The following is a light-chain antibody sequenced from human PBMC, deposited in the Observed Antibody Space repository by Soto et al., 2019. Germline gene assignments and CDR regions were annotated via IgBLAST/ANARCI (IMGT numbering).Light chain of an antibody. Sequence: EIVLTQSPATLSLSPGERVTVSCRASQAVSTSSFAWYQQKPGQAPRLLFYDDFSRATGVPDRFSVSGSGTDFTVTISRLEPEDFAVYFCQQYGATPETFGQGTKLEIK. CDR3: QQYGATPET. J-gene: IGKJ2*01. V-gene: IGKV3-20*01. CDR1: QAVSTSS. CDR2: DDF.